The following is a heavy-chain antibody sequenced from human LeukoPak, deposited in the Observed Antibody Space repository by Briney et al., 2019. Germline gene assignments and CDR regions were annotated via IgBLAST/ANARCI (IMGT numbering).Heavy chain of an antibody. D-gene: IGHD6-19*01. CDR3: ARAAVAAGIAVAGYFDY. Sequence: PSETLSLTCTVSGGSISSYYWSWIRQPAGKGLEWIGRIYTSGSTNYNPSLKSRVTMSVDTSKNQFSLKLSSVTAADTAVYYCARAAVAAGIAVAGYFDYWGQGTLVTVSS. J-gene: IGHJ4*02. V-gene: IGHV4-4*07. CDR2: IYTSGST. CDR1: GGSISSYY.